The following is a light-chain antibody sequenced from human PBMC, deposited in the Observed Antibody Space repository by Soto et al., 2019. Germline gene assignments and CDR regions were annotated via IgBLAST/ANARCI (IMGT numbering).Light chain of an antibody. Sequence: EIVLTQSPATLSLSPGETATLSCRASQSVSSYLAWYQRKPGQAPRLLIYDASNRATGIPARFSGSGSGTDFTLTISSLEPEDFAVYYCQQRSNWPPTFGQGTRLEIK. CDR2: DAS. CDR3: QQRSNWPPT. CDR1: QSVSSY. V-gene: IGKV3-11*01. J-gene: IGKJ5*01.